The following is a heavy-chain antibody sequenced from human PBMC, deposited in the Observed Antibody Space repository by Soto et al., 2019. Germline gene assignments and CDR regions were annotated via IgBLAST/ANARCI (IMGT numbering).Heavy chain of an antibody. D-gene: IGHD3-10*01. Sequence: AETLFLTSCISGAAIGTLCCIRFSQPPGKGLEWTGNVYYSGKTNYNPSLNSRVTISIDTSKNQFSLKLSSVTAAVTGVYFCAGVFGEWGVDYYYYYGMDVWGQGTTVT. CDR1: GAAIGTLC. J-gene: IGHJ6*02. CDR3: AGVFGEWGVDYYYYYGMDV. CDR2: VYYSGKT. V-gene: IGHV4-59*01.